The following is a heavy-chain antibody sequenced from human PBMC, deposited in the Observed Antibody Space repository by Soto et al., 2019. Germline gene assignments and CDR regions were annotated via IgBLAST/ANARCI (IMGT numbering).Heavy chain of an antibody. CDR3: ARDEPIVVVTATDYYYYGMDV. CDR2: ISGSGGST. D-gene: IGHD2-21*02. J-gene: IGHJ6*02. Sequence: GGSLRLSCAASGFTFSSYAMSWVRQAPGKGLEWVSAISGSGGSTYYADSVKGRFTISRDNSKNTLYLQMDSLRAEDTAVYYCARDEPIVVVTATDYYYYGMDVWGQGTTVTVSS. V-gene: IGHV3-23*01. CDR1: GFTFSSYA.